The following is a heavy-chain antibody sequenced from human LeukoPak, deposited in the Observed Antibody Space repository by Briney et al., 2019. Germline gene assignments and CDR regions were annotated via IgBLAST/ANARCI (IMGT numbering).Heavy chain of an antibody. CDR3: ARGGYYGSGNDFRFDP. D-gene: IGHD3-10*01. Sequence: SETLSLTCTVSGGSISSYYWSWIRQPPGKGLEWIGYIYYSGSTNYKPYLKSRVTISVDTSKNQFSLKLSSVTAADTAVYYCARGGYYGSGNDFRFDPWGQGTLVTVSS. CDR2: IYYSGST. CDR1: GGSISSYY. V-gene: IGHV4-59*01. J-gene: IGHJ5*02.